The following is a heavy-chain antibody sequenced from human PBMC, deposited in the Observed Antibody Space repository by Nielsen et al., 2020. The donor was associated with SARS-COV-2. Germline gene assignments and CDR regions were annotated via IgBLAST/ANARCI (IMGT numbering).Heavy chain of an antibody. CDR1: GFTFSSYA. J-gene: IGHJ5*02. CDR3: AKDKYSSGWYGYNWFDP. CDR2: ISGSGGST. V-gene: IGHV3-23*01. D-gene: IGHD6-19*01. Sequence: ETLSLTCAASGFTFSSYAMSWVRQAPGKGLEWVSAISGSGGSTYYADSVKGRFTISRDNSKNTLYLQMNSLRAEDTAVYYCAKDKYSSGWYGYNWFDPWGQGTRVTVSS.